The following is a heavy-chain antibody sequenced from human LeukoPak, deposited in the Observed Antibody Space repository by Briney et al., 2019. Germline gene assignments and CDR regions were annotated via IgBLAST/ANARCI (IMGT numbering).Heavy chain of an antibody. Sequence: GGSLRLSCAASGFTFSSYAMSWVRQAPGKGLEWVSSISSSSSFIYYADSVKGRFTISRDNAKNSLYLQMNSLRAEDTAVYYCATRGSDYDSSGYYLGYWGREPWSPSPQ. CDR1: GFTFSSYA. V-gene: IGHV3-21*01. J-gene: IGHJ4*02. D-gene: IGHD3-22*01. CDR2: ISSSSSFI. CDR3: ATRGSDYDSSGYYLGY.